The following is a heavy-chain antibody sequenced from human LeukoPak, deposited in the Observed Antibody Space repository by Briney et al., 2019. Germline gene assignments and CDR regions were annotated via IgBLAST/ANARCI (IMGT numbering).Heavy chain of an antibody. V-gene: IGHV1-18*01. Sequence: ASVKVCCKTSGYTFTNYGISWMREAPGQGLEWMGWVSTSKPHTNYAPKFRGRVIITIHKYTTPPYLHIRSLTSHETTDTVCARDRFLWGLGNWFDLWGQGTLLTVTS. J-gene: IGHJ5*02. D-gene: IGHD3-3*01. CDR2: VSTSKPHT. CDR3: ARDRFLWGLGNWFDL. CDR1: GYTFTNYG.